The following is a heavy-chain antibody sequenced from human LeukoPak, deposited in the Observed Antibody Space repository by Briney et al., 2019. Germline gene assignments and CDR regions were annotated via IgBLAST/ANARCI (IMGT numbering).Heavy chain of an antibody. CDR3: ARANYGSGRAAFDI. V-gene: IGHV3-74*01. CDR1: GFTFSSYW. D-gene: IGHD3-10*01. Sequence: GGSLRLXCAASGFTFSSYWMHWVRQAPGKGLVWVSRINSDGSSTSYADSVKGRFTISRDNAKNTLYLQMNSLRAEDTAVYYCARANYGSGRAAFDIWGQGTMVTVSS. CDR2: INSDGSST. J-gene: IGHJ3*02.